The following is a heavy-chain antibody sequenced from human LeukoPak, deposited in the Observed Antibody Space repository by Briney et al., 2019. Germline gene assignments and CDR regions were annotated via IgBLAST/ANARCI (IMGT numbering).Heavy chain of an antibody. CDR3: ARRLHSGYDDS. D-gene: IGHD5-12*01. V-gene: IGHV1-18*01. J-gene: IGHJ4*02. CDR2: MSTYTGAT. CDR1: GYTFTDSG. Sequence: ASVKVSCKASGYTFTDSGISWVRQAPGQGLEWMGWMSTYTGATDYAQKFQGRVTMTTDTSTTTAYLELKRLRSDDTAVYYCARRLHSGYDDSWGQGTLVTVSS.